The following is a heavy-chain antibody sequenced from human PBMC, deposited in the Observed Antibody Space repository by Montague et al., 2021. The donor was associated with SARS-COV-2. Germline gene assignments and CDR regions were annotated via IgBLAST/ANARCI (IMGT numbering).Heavy chain of an antibody. CDR2: IDWDDDK. Sequence: PALVKPTQTLTLTCTFSGFSLSTNGVGVGWIRQPPGKALEWLALIDWDDDKFYSTSLKTRLTISKDTSKNQVVLTMTNMDPVDTATYYCARVRYFDTTFDYWGQGTLVTVSS. CDR3: ARVRYFDTTFDY. D-gene: IGHD3-9*01. V-gene: IGHV2-70*01. J-gene: IGHJ4*02. CDR1: GFSLSTNGVG.